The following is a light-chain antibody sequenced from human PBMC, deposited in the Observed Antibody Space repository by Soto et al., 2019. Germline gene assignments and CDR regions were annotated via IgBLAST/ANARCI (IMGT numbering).Light chain of an antibody. J-gene: IGLJ1*01. CDR2: EVS. CDR1: SSDVGGYNY. CDR3: SSYTSSSTRV. Sequence: QSALTQPPSASGSPGQSVTISCTGTSSDVGGYNYVSWYQQHPGKAPKLMIYEVSNRPSGVSNRFSGSKSVNTATLTISGLQTEDEADYYCSSYTSSSTRVFGTGNKVTVL. V-gene: IGLV2-14*01.